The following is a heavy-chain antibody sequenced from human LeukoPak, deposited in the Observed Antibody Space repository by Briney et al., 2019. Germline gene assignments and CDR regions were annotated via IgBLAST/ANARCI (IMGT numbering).Heavy chain of an antibody. Sequence: SETLSLTCTVSGDSISSTNWWSWVRQPPGKGLEWIGEIYHSGSTNYNPSLKSRVTISVDKSKNQFSLKLRSVTAADTAVYYCARDGRGLMTRRAFDIWGQGTMVTVSS. CDR1: GDSISSTNW. CDR2: IYHSGST. CDR3: ARDGRGLMTRRAFDI. V-gene: IGHV4-4*02. D-gene: IGHD1-26*01. J-gene: IGHJ3*02.